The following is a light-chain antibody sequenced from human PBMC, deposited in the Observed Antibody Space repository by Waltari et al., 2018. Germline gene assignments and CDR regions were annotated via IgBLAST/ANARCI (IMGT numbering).Light chain of an antibody. Sequence: YVVTQPPSVSVTPGQTATLTCGGENIETKSVNWYQQKPGQAPFLVMFYDHDRPAGIPERFSGSNSGNTATLTINWVEAGDEADYHCRVWDDFIDSGVFGGGTRLSVL. CDR2: YDH. CDR1: NIETKS. J-gene: IGLJ3*02. CDR3: RVWDDFIDSGV. V-gene: IGLV3-21*04.